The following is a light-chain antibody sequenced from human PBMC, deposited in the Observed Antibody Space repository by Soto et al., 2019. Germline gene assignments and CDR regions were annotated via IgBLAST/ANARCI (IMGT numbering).Light chain of an antibody. CDR1: QSVRSDY. CDR3: QQYGNSPLT. Sequence: EIVLTQSPATLSLSPGDRATLSCRASQSVRSDYFAWYQQKPGQAPRVIIFGVSTRATAIPDRFSGSGSGTDFTFTISRLEPEDFALYYCQQYGNSPLTFGGGTKVDIK. J-gene: IGKJ4*01. V-gene: IGKV3-20*01. CDR2: GVS.